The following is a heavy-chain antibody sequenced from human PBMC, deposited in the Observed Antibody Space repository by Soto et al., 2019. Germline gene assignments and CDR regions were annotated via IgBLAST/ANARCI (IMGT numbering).Heavy chain of an antibody. J-gene: IGHJ5*02. Sequence: EVQLVESGGGLVQPGGSLRLSCAASGFTFSSYSMNWVRQAPGKGLEWVSYISSSSSTIYYADSVKGRFTISRDNAKNSLYLQMNSLRDEVTAVYYCAREHSSSGLNWFDPWGQGTLVTVSS. CDR3: AREHSSSGLNWFDP. D-gene: IGHD6-6*01. V-gene: IGHV3-48*02. CDR1: GFTFSSYS. CDR2: ISSSSSTI.